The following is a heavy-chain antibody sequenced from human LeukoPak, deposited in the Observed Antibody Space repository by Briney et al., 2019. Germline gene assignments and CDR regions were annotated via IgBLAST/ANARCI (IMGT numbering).Heavy chain of an antibody. CDR1: GGSISSGGYY. V-gene: IGHV4-39*07. Sequence: ASETLSLTCTVSGGSISSGGYYWGWIRQPPGKGLEWIGSIYYSGSTYYNPSLKSRVTISVDTSKNQFSLKLSSVTAADTAVYYCARVIRLLWFGELFIGGVWFDPWGQGTLVTVSS. CDR3: ARVIRLLWFGELFIGGVWFDP. D-gene: IGHD3-10*01. CDR2: IYYSGST. J-gene: IGHJ5*02.